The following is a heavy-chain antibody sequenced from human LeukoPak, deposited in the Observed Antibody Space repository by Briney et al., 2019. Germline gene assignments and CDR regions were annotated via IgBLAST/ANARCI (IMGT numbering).Heavy chain of an antibody. CDR1: GGSISSGDYY. CDR2: IYYSGST. V-gene: IGHV4-30-4*08. Sequence: SETLSLPCTVSGGSISSGDYYWSWIRQPPGKGLEWIGYIYYSGSTYYNPSLKSRVTISVDTSKNQFSLKLSSVTAADTAVYYCARVLKYYDNLFDPWGQGTLVTVSS. CDR3: ARVLKYYDNLFDP. D-gene: IGHD3-22*01. J-gene: IGHJ5*02.